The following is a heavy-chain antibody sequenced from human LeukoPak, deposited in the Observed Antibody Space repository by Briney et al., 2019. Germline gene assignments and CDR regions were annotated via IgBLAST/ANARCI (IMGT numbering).Heavy chain of an antibody. CDR2: ISSSSSYI. V-gene: IGHV3-21*01. CDR3: ARDISREDNTDY. Sequence: GGSLRLSCAASGFTFSSYSMNWVRQAPGKGLEWVSSISSSSSYIYYADSVKGRFTISRDNAKNSLYLQMNSLRAEDTAVYYCARDISREDNTDYWGQGTLVTVSS. D-gene: IGHD1-14*01. CDR1: GFTFSSYS. J-gene: IGHJ4*02.